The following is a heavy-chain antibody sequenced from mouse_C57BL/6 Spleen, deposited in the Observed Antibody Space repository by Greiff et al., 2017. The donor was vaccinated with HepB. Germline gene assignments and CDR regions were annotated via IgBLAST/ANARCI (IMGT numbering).Heavy chain of an antibody. CDR1: GYAFSSYW. D-gene: IGHD3-2*02. V-gene: IGHV1-80*01. Sequence: VQLQESGAELVKPGASVKISCKASGYAFSSYWMNWVKQRPGKGLEWIGQIYPGDGDTNYNGKFKGKATLTADKSSSIAYMQLSSLTSEDSAVYVCARDRDSSGYAYWGQGTTLTVSS. CDR3: ARDRDSSGYAY. CDR2: IYPGDGDT. J-gene: IGHJ2*01.